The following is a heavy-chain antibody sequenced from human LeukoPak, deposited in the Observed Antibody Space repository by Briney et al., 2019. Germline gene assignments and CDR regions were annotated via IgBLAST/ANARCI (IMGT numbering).Heavy chain of an antibody. J-gene: IGHJ6*03. CDR1: GYTFTGYY. D-gene: IGHD3-3*01. V-gene: IGHV1/OR15-2*02. CDR3: ARDLAVLGVVFTSYMDV. Sequence: ASVKVSCKASGYTFTGYYMHWVRQAPRQGLQWVGWISTYTGNAHYAQRLQDRVTLSKDTATTTAYLEVRNLRSDDTAVYYCARDLAVLGVVFTSYMDVWGKGTPVIVSS. CDR2: ISTYTGNA.